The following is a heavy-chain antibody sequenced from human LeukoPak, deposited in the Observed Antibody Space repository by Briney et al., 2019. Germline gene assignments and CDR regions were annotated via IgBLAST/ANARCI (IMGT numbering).Heavy chain of an antibody. CDR2: ISYDGSNK. CDR3: AKEHYYGSGSMGYYFDY. Sequence: GGSLRLSCAASGFTFSSYAMHWVRQAPGKGLEWVAVISYDGSNKYYADSVKGRFTISRDNSKNTLYLQMNSLRAEDTAVYYCAKEHYYGSGSMGYYFDYWGQGTLVTVSS. CDR1: GFTFSSYA. J-gene: IGHJ4*02. D-gene: IGHD3-10*01. V-gene: IGHV3-30*04.